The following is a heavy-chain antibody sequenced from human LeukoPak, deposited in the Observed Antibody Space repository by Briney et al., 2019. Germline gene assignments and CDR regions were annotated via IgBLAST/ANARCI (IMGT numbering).Heavy chain of an antibody. CDR2: IIPIFGTA. CDR3: ARGTPSSFLTVGAFDI. V-gene: IGHV1-69*13. D-gene: IGHD3-9*01. Sequence: SVKVSCKASGGTFSSYAISWVRQAPGQGLEWMGVIIPIFGTANYAQKFQGRVTITADESTSTAYMELSSLRSEDTAVYYCARGTPSSFLTVGAFDIWGQGTMVTVSS. CDR1: GGTFSSYA. J-gene: IGHJ3*02.